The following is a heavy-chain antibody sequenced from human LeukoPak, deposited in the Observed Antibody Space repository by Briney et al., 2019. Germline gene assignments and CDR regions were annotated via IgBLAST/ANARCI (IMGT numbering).Heavy chain of an antibody. CDR2: IYTSGST. V-gene: IGHV4-4*07. CDR3: ARDGLGSYYIYYMDV. CDR1: GGSISSYY. D-gene: IGHD3-10*01. Sequence: SETLSLTCTVPGGSISSYYWSWIRQPAGKGLEWIGRIYTSGSTNYNPSLKSRVTMSVDTSKNQFSLKLSSVTAADTAVYYCARDGLGSYYIYYMDVWGKGTTVTISS. J-gene: IGHJ6*03.